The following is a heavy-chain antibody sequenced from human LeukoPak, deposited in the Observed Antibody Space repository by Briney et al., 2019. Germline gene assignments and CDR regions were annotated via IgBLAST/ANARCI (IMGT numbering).Heavy chain of an antibody. J-gene: IGHJ5*02. CDR3: ARGNWNYASFWFDP. CDR2: ISYSGST. Sequence: SETLSLTCTVSVGSISSYYWSWIRQPPGKGLEWIGYISYSGSTNYNPSLHSRVSISVETSKNQFSLKLSSVTAADTAVYYCARGNWNYASFWFDPWGQGTLVTVSS. V-gene: IGHV4-59*01. D-gene: IGHD1-7*01. CDR1: VGSISSYY.